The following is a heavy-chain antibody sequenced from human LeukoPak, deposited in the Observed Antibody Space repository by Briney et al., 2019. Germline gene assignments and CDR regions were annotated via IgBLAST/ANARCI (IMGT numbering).Heavy chain of an antibody. Sequence: PSETLSLTCAVYGGSFSGYYWTWIRQPPGKGLEWIGEINHSGSSNYNPSLKSRVTISVSTSKNQFSLKLSPVTAAETAGYYLARSYNRVVLLYYWGQGTLVTVSS. D-gene: IGHD3-10*01. V-gene: IGHV4-34*01. CDR2: INHSGSS. J-gene: IGHJ4*02. CDR3: ARSYNRVVLLYY. CDR1: GGSFSGYY.